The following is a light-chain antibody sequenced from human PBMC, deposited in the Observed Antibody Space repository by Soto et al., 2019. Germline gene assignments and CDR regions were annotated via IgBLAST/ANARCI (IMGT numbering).Light chain of an antibody. J-gene: IGLJ1*01. CDR3: SSYAGSNKSV. CDR2: EVS. CDR1: SSDVGGYSY. Sequence: QSALTQPPSASGSPGQSVTISCTGASSDVGGYSYVSWYQQHPGKAPKLMIYEVSKRPSGVPDRFSGSKSGNTASLTVSGLQAEDEADYYCSSYAGSNKSVFGTGTKLTVL. V-gene: IGLV2-8*01.